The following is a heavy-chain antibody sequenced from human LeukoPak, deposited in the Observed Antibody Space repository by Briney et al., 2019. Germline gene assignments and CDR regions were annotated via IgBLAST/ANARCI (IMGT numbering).Heavy chain of an antibody. CDR1: GFTVSSNY. Sequence: PGGSLRLSCAASGFTVSSNYMSWVRQAPGKGLEWVSVIYSGGSTYYADSVKGGFTISRDNSKNTLYLQMNSLRAEDTAVYYCARGIPAAMLHFQHWGQGTLVTVSS. J-gene: IGHJ1*01. D-gene: IGHD2-2*01. CDR3: ARGIPAAMLHFQH. V-gene: IGHV3-66*01. CDR2: IYSGGST.